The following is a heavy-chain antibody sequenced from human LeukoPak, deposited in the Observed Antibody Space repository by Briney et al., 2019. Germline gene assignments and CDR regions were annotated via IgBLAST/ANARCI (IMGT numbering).Heavy chain of an antibody. CDR1: GGSISSSY. CDR2: IHSSGST. V-gene: IGHV4-59*01. D-gene: IGHD5-24*01. J-gene: IGHJ5*02. CDR3: ARDDGSSMTNNINWYVH. Sequence: SETLSLTCTVSGGSISSSYWTWIRQPPGGGLEWIGYIHSSGSTIYNPSLKSRVTISLATSKNQSSLKLSSVTAADTAVYYCARDDGSSMTNNINWYVHWGQGTLVTVSS.